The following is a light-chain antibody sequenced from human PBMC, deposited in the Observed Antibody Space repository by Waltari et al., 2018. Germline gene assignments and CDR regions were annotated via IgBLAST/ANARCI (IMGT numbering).Light chain of an antibody. Sequence: QSALTQPASVSGSPGQSITISCSGTDSDVGAYDFVSWYQQHPGKAPHLIIFDVSNRPSVISHRFSASKSGNTASLTISGLQAEDEADYYCSSYTTSSAPGVFGTGTRVTVL. V-gene: IGLV2-14*03. CDR1: DSDVGAYDF. CDR2: DVS. J-gene: IGLJ1*01. CDR3: SSYTTSSAPGV.